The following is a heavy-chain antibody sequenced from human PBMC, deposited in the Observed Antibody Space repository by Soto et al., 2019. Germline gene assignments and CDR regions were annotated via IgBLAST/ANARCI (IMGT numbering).Heavy chain of an antibody. CDR2: INPSGGST. CDR1: GYTFTSYY. V-gene: IGHV1-46*01. J-gene: IGHJ4*02. D-gene: IGHD2-8*01. CDR3: ARPPSPGCINAVCYPLDY. Sequence: QVQLVQSGAEVKKPGASVKISCKASGYTFTSYYMHWVRQAPGQGLEWMGIINPSGGSTNYAQKLEGSVAMTRDPSTSTGYMELNSLRSEDKAVYYCARPPSPGCINAVCYPLDYWGQGTLVTVSS.